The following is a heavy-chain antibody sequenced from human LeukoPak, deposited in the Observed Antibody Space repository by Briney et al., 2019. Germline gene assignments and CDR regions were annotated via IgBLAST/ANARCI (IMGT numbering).Heavy chain of an antibody. V-gene: IGHV3-7*01. D-gene: IGHD3-10*01. CDR3: ARDKGGMVPFDY. CDR2: IKQGGSEK. J-gene: IGHJ4*02. Sequence: TGGSLRLSCEASGFTFGTFWMSWVRQAPGKGLEWVANIKQGGSEKNYVDSVKGRFTIARDDAKNSLYLQMNSLRADDTAVYFCARDKGGMVPFDYWGQGTLVTVSS. CDR1: GFTFGTFW.